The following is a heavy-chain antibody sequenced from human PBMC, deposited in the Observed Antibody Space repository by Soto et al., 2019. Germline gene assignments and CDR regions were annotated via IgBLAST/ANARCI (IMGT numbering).Heavy chain of an antibody. CDR2: IYSTGST. D-gene: IGHD4-17*01. V-gene: IGHV4-59*01. Sequence: PSETLSLTCTVSGGSISNYYWSWIRHPPGKGLEWIGYIYSTGSTNYNPSLKSRVTLSVDTSKNQFSLKLSSVTAADTAVYYCARETYGDYVGYFDPWGQGTQVTVSS. J-gene: IGHJ5*02. CDR1: GGSISNYY. CDR3: ARETYGDYVGYFDP.